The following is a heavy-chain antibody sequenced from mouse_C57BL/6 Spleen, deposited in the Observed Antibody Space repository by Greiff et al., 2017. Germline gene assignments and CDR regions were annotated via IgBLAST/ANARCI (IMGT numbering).Heavy chain of an antibody. Sequence: EVQLQQSGPGLVKPSQSLSLTCSVTGYSITSGYYWNWIRQFPGNKLEWMGYISYDGSNNYNPSLKNRIAITRDTSKNRFFLKLNSVPTEDTSTYYCARGYSNAVDYWGQGTSVTVSS. CDR3: ARGYSNAVDY. CDR2: ISYDGSN. D-gene: IGHD2-5*01. V-gene: IGHV3-6*01. CDR1: GYSITSGYY. J-gene: IGHJ4*01.